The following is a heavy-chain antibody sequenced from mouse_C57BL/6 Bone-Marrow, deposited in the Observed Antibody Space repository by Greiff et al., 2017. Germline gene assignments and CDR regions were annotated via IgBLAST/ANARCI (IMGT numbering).Heavy chain of an antibody. D-gene: IGHD3-2*02. CDR3: ARLDSSGYVGFAY. V-gene: IGHV1-55*01. J-gene: IGHJ3*01. CDR1: GYTFTSYW. CDR2: IYPGSGST. Sequence: QVQLQQPGAELVKPGASVKMSCKASGYTFTSYWITWVKQRPGQGLEWIGDIYPGSGSTNYNEKLKSKATLTVDTSSSTAYMQLSSLTSEDSAVYYCARLDSSGYVGFAYWGQGTLVTVSA.